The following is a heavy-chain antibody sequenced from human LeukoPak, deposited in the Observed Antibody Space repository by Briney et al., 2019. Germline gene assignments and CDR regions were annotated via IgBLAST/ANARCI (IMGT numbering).Heavy chain of an antibody. CDR3: AKDQRGNDY. CDR2: ISGSGGST. Sequence: GGSLRLSCVASGFTLSNYWMSWVRQAPGKGLEWVSAISGSGGSTYYADSVKGRFTISRDNSKNTLYLQMNSLRAEDTAVYYCAKDQRGNDYWGQGTLVTVSS. D-gene: IGHD3-16*01. CDR1: GFTLSNYW. V-gene: IGHV3-23*01. J-gene: IGHJ4*02.